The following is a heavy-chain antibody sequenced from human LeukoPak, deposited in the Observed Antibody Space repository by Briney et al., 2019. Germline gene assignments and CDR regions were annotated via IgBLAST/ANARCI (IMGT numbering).Heavy chain of an antibody. J-gene: IGHJ4*02. CDR1: GGSIRNYY. V-gene: IGHV4-59*04. CDR3: ARQHTDYYDSSGYCY. Sequence: SETLSLTCTVSGGSIRNYYWSWIRQPPGKGLEWIGSIYHSGSTYYNPSLKSRVTISVDTSKNQFSLKLSSVTAADTAVYYCARQHTDYYDSSGYCYWGQGTLVTVSS. D-gene: IGHD3-22*01. CDR2: IYHSGST.